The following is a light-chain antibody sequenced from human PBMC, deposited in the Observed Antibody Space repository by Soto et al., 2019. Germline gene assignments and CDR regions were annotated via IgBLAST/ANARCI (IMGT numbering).Light chain of an antibody. Sequence: QSVLMQPPSVSAAPGQKVTISCSGSSSNIESNYVSWYQQLPGRAPKLLIYDSNKRPSGIPDRFSGSKSGTSATLGITGLQTGDEADYYCGTWDSSLSAGVFGGGTKVTVL. V-gene: IGLV1-51*01. CDR3: GTWDSSLSAGV. CDR1: SSNIESNY. CDR2: DSN. J-gene: IGLJ3*02.